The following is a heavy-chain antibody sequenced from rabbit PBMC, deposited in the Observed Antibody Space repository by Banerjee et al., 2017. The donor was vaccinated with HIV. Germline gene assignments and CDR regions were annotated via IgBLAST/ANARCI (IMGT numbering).Heavy chain of an antibody. CDR1: GIDFSSYG. V-gene: IGHV1S45*01. CDR3: ARDLAGVIGWNFDL. CDR2: MDAGSSGST. J-gene: IGHJ4*01. D-gene: IGHD4-1*01. Sequence: QEQLVESGGGLVQPEGSLTLTCTASGIDFSSYGISWVRQAPGKGLEWIACMDAGSSGSTNYASWAKGRFTISKTSSTTVALQMTSLTAADTATYFCARDLAGVIGWNFDLWGPGTLVTVS.